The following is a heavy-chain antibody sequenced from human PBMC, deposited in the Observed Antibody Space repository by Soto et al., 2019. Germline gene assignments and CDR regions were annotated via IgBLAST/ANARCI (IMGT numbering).Heavy chain of an antibody. V-gene: IGHV4-39*01. CDR1: GGSVSSNTYY. Sequence: TSETLSLTCSVSGGSVSSNTYYWAWIRQPPGKGLEWIGTIWYTGITYLNPSLKSRVTISVDSSKNQFSLKLSSVTAADTAVYYCARLPSSLGEPEFGYWGQGTLVTVSS. J-gene: IGHJ4*02. CDR2: IWYTGIT. CDR3: ARLPSSLGEPEFGY. D-gene: IGHD3-10*01.